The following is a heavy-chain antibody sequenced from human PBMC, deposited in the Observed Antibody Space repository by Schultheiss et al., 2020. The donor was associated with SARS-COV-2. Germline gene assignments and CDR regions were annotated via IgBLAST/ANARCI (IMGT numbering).Heavy chain of an antibody. CDR2: INHSGST. CDR1: GGSISSGDYY. CDR3: ARRQGSSGWYEYFDY. J-gene: IGHJ4*02. Sequence: SQTLSLTCTVSGGSISSGDYYWSWIRQPPGKGLEWIGEINHSGSTNYNPSLKSRVTISVDTSKNQFSLKLSSVTAADTAVYYCARRQGSSGWYEYFDYWGQGTLVTVSS. V-gene: IGHV4-30-4*01. D-gene: IGHD6-19*01.